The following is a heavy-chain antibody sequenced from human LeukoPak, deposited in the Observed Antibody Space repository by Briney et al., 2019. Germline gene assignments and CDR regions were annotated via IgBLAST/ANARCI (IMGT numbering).Heavy chain of an antibody. Sequence: ASVKVSCKASGYTFTSYGISWVRQAPGQGLEWMGWISAYNGNTNYAQKLQGRVTMTTDTSTSTAYMALRSLRSDDTAVYYCARSYDYVWGSYRYFDYWGQGTLVTVSS. D-gene: IGHD3-16*02. CDR2: ISAYNGNT. CDR3: ARSYDYVWGSYRYFDY. V-gene: IGHV1-18*01. CDR1: GYTFTSYG. J-gene: IGHJ4*02.